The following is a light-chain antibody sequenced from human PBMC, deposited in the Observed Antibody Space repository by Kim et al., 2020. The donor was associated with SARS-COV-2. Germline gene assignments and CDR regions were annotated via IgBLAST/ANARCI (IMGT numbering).Light chain of an antibody. J-gene: IGLJ2*01. CDR1: SLRSYY. V-gene: IGLV3-19*01. Sequence: SSELTQDPAVSVALGQTVRITCQGDSLRSYYATWYQQKPGQAPKVVIYGKDNRHSGVPDRFSGSSSGNTAYLTITGTQAGDEADYYCKSRDSNDYVVFGG. CDR2: GKD. CDR3: KSRDSNDYVV.